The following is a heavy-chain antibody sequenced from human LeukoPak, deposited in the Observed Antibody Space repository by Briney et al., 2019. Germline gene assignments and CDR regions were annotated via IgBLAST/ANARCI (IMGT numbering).Heavy chain of an antibody. CDR1: GYTFTSYD. CDR2: INPNSGNT. CDR3: ARGGRYDILTGYYTFDY. Sequence: ASVKVSCKASGYTFTSYDINWVRQATGQGLEWMGWINPNSGNTGYAQKFQGRVTMTRNTSISTAYMELSSLRSEDTAVYYCARGGRYDILTGYYTFDYWGQGTLVTVSS. D-gene: IGHD3-9*01. J-gene: IGHJ4*02. V-gene: IGHV1-8*01.